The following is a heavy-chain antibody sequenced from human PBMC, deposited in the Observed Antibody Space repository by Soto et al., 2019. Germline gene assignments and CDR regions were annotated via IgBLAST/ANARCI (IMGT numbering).Heavy chain of an antibody. Sequence: ASVKVSCKVSGYTLTELSMHWVRQAPGKGLEWMGGFDPEDGETIYAQKFQGRVTMTEDTSTDTAYMELGSLRSEDTAVYYCATRNQYYDFWSGYYPKRAFDIWGQGTMVTVSS. V-gene: IGHV1-24*01. J-gene: IGHJ3*02. CDR2: FDPEDGET. CDR3: ATRNQYYDFWSGYYPKRAFDI. D-gene: IGHD3-3*01. CDR1: GYTLTELS.